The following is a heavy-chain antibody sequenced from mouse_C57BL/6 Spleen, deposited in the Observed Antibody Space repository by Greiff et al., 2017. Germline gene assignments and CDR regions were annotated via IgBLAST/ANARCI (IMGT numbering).Heavy chain of an antibody. D-gene: IGHD1-1*01. J-gene: IGHJ3*01. V-gene: IGHV1-80*01. CDR2: IYPGDGDT. CDR1: GYAFSSYW. CDR3: ASYYYGSIAWFAY. Sequence: QVQLQQSGAELVKPGASVKISCKASGYAFSSYWMNWVKQRPGKGLEWIGQIYPGDGDTNYNGKFKGKATLTADKSSRTAYMQLSSLTSEDSAVYFCASYYYGSIAWFAYWGQGTLVTVSA.